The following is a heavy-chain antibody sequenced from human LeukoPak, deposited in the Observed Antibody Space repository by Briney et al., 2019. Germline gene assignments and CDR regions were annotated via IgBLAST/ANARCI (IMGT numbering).Heavy chain of an antibody. CDR2: IYYSGST. J-gene: IGHJ4*02. CDR3: ARDGLYGGATFSFDY. D-gene: IGHD1-26*01. V-gene: IGHV4-31*03. Sequence: EPSKTLSLTCTVSGVSISSGGYYWSWLRQHPGKGLEWIGYIYYSGSTYYNPSLKSRVTISVDTSKNQFSLKLSSVTAADTAVYYCARDGLYGGATFSFDYWGQGTLVTVSS. CDR1: GVSISSGGYY.